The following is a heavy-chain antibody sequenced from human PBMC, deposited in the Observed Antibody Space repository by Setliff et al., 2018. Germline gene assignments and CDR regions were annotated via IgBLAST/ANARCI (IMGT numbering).Heavy chain of an antibody. Sequence: SETLSLTCAVSGFSITSGYYWGWIRQAPGKGLEWIGEIYHSGSTYYNPSLKSRVTISVDTSKNQFSLKLSSVTAADTAVYYCARLSSSGGFYDYYYGMDVWGQGTTVTVSS. CDR2: IYHSGST. CDR3: ARLSSSGGFYDYYYGMDV. D-gene: IGHD6-6*01. J-gene: IGHJ6*02. V-gene: IGHV4-38-2*01. CDR1: GFSITSGYY.